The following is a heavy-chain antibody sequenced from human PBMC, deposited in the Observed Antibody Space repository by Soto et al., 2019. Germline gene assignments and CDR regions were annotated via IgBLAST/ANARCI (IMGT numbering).Heavy chain of an antibody. CDR3: ARDSSGYYSIDY. CDR1: GGSISSGGYY. CDR2: IYYGGTT. J-gene: IGHJ4*02. Sequence: PSETLSLTCTVSGGSISSGGYYWSWIRQHPGKGLEWIGYIYYGGTTYYNPSLKSRLTISVDTSKNQFSLDLSSVTAADTAVYYCARDSSGYYSIDYWGQGTLVTVSS. D-gene: IGHD3-22*01. V-gene: IGHV4-31*03.